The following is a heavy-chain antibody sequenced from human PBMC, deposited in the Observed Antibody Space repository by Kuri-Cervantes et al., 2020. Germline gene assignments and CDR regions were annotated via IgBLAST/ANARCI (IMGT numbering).Heavy chain of an antibody. CDR3: ARDPRWRGRDWYFDL. CDR1: GFTFSDSY. CDR2: ISGSGSSI. V-gene: IGHV3-11*04. D-gene: IGHD4-23*01. Sequence: GESLKISCAASGFTFSDSYMTWMRQAPGKGLECVSYISGSGSSIRYADSVKGRFTISRDNAKNTLYLQMNSLRVEDTAVYYCARDPRWRGRDWYFDLWGRGTLVTVSS. J-gene: IGHJ2*01.